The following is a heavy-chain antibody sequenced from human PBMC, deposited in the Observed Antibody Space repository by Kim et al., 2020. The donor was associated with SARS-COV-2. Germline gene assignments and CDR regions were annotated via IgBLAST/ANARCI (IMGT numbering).Heavy chain of an antibody. CDR2: SYINGNT. CDR3: ARGRYSSTWDAYFYYGLDV. J-gene: IGHJ6*02. CDR1: SGSINSGNYY. D-gene: IGHD6-13*01. V-gene: IGHV4-61*02. Sequence: SETLSLTCTVSSGSINSGNYYWNWIRQPAGKGLEWIGRSYINGNTNYNPSLQGRVTMSLDTSKNHFSLRLTSVTAADTAVYYCARGRYSSTWDAYFYYGLDVWGQGTTVTVSS.